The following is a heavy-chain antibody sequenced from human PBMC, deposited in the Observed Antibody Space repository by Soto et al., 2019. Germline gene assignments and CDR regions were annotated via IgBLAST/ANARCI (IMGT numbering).Heavy chain of an antibody. V-gene: IGHV4-39*01. CDR1: GGSVRSGSYY. D-gene: IGHD6-25*01. Sequence: PSETRSLTCSGSGGSVRSGSYYWSWMRQPPGKGLEWIGYIYYSGSTFYNPSLKSRVTISLDTSKNQFSLKLRSVTAADTAVYYCARHEAGWYFDSWGQGTLVTVSS. J-gene: IGHJ4*02. CDR3: ARHEAGWYFDS. CDR2: IYYSGST.